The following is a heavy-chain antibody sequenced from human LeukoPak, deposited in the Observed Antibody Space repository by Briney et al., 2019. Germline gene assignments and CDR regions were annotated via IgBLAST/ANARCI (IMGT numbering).Heavy chain of an antibody. Sequence: TSETLSLTCTVSGYSISSGYYWSWIRQPPGKGLEWIGYIVYSGTTNYNPSLNSRVTISLDTSKNQFSLKLSSVTAADTAMYYCARTLTSGTGYFDYWGQGTLVTVSS. CDR3: ARTLTSGTGYFDY. V-gene: IGHV4-61*01. D-gene: IGHD1-1*01. J-gene: IGHJ4*02. CDR1: GYSISSGYY. CDR2: IVYSGTT.